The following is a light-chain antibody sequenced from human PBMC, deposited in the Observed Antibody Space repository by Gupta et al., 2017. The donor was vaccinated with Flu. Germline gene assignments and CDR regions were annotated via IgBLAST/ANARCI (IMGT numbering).Light chain of an antibody. J-gene: IGLJ3*02. CDR2: GNK. CDR1: SSNIGSNY. CDR3: AAWDDNLSGWV. Sequence: QSVLTQPPSASGSPGQRVTISCSGSSSNIGSNYVYWYQQLPGTAPKLLMFGNKQRPSGVPDRFSGSKSGTSASLAISGLRSEDEADYSCAAWDDNLSGWVFGGGTKLTVL. V-gene: IGLV1-47*01.